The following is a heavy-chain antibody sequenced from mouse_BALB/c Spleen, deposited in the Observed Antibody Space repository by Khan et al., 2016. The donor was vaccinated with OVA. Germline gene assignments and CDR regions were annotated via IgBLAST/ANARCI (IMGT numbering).Heavy chain of an antibody. Sequence: VQLQQSGPELVKPGASVKMSCKASGYTFTSYYIHWVRQRPGQGLEWIGWIYPGDGNSQYNENFKGKTTLTEDKSSRTAYMLISTLTSEDSAIYFCARDYGYDEGFGYWGQGTLVTVSA. D-gene: IGHD2-2*01. V-gene: IGHV1S56*01. CDR2: IYPGDGNS. J-gene: IGHJ3*01. CDR1: GYTFTSYY. CDR3: ARDYGYDEGFGY.